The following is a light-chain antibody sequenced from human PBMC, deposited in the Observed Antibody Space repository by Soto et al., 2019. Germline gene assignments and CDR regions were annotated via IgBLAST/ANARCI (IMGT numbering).Light chain of an antibody. CDR3: QQSINWPLT. CDR2: GAS. Sequence: EIVLTQSPATLSLSPGERATLSCRASQSISSHLAWYQQKPGQAPRLLIYGASNRATGIPARFSGRGSGTDFTLTISSLEPEDFAVYYCQQSINWPLTFGGGTKVEIK. CDR1: QSISSH. V-gene: IGKV3-11*01. J-gene: IGKJ4*01.